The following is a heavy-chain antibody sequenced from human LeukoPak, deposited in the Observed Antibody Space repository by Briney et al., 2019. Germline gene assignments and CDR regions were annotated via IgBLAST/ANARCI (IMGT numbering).Heavy chain of an antibody. J-gene: IGHJ4*02. CDR3: ARFAEYGSGSYSVDY. CDR2: FCNSGSN. D-gene: IGHD3-10*01. CDR1: GGFISRVDYY. Sequence: SQTPSLTCTVSGGFISRVDYYGSWTRQPPGKGLEWNGYFCNSGSNSYTPSLKHQVTIPVDAPKNPLSLNLNPVTAAYMSVYYCARFAEYGSGSYSVDYWGQETLVSVSS. V-gene: IGHV4-30-4*01.